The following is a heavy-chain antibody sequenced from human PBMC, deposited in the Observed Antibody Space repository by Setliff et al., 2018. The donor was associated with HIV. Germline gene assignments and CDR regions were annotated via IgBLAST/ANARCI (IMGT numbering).Heavy chain of an antibody. J-gene: IGHJ6*02. CDR2: INPSGGST. CDR1: GYSFTSYY. CDR3: ARDRPLPSVYVMDV. D-gene: IGHD2-2*01. V-gene: IGHV1-46*01. Sequence: ASVKVSCKASGYSFTSYYIHWVRQAPGQGLEWVGIINPSGGSTSYRQKFQGRVTMTRDTSTSTVYMELSSLRSEDTAVYYCARDRPLPSVYVMDVWGQGTTVTVSS.